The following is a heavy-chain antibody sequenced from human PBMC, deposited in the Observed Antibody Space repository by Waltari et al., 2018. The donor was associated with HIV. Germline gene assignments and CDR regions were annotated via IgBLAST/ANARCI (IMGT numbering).Heavy chain of an antibody. CDR3: ARDLIRGWYRHRGADF. D-gene: IGHD6-19*01. J-gene: IGHJ4*02. V-gene: IGHV3-33*01. CDR2: IWYDGSKT. Sequence: QVHLVESGGNLVQPGRSLRLSCAASGFSFTNYGFHWVRQAPGKGLEWVAVIWYDGSKTYYADSVKGRFTISRDNSRNAVYLQMNSLRAGDTGTYYCARDLIRGWYRHRGADFWGQGALVTVSS. CDR1: GFSFTNYG.